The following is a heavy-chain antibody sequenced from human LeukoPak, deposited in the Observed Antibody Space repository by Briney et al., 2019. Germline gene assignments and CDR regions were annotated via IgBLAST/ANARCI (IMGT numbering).Heavy chain of an antibody. CDR3: ATKGTAASYSPHDF. D-gene: IGHD2-21*01. V-gene: IGHV3-30*03. CDR2: ISYGGNNK. J-gene: IGHJ4*02. Sequence: GGSLRLSCAASGSTFSSYSMNWVRQAPGKGLEWVAVISYGGNNKYYADSVRGRFTISRDNSKNTLYLQMNSLRAEDTAVYYCATKGTAASYSPHDFWGQGALVTVSS. CDR1: GSTFSSYS.